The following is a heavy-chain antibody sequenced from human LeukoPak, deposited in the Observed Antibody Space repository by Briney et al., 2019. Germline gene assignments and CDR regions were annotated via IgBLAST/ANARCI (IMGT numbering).Heavy chain of an antibody. V-gene: IGHV3-30*04. Sequence: GRSLRLSCAASGFTFSSYAMQWVRHAPGKGLEWVAVISYDGSNKYYADSVKGRFTISRDNSKNTLYLQMNSLRAEDTAVYYCARDPRQLERLGFDYWGQGTLVTVSS. CDR1: GFTFSSYA. D-gene: IGHD1-1*01. CDR2: ISYDGSNK. J-gene: IGHJ4*02. CDR3: ARDPRQLERLGFDY.